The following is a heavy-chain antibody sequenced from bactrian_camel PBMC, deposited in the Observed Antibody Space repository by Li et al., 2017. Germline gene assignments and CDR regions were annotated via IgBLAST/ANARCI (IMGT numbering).Heavy chain of an antibody. V-gene: IGHV3S53*01. CDR2: IDSAGRT. CDR1: IFSRYC. Sequence: HVQLVESGGGLVQAGGSLRLSCAASIFSRYCMGWFRRALGKEREGVATIDSAGRTTYKDAVVGRFTISRDNAKDTLYLQMNSLQSEDTAHYYCARVIPYWSNDYWGQGTQVTVS. J-gene: IGHJ4*01. D-gene: IGHD1*01. CDR3: ARVIPYWSNDY.